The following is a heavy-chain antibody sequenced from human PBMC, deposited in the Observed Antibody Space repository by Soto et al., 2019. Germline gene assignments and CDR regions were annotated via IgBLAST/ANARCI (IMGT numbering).Heavy chain of an antibody. CDR2: IYYSGST. CDR1: GGSISSGGYY. Sequence: PSETLSLTCTVSGGSISSGGYYWSWIRQHPGKGLEWIGYIYYSGSTYYNPSLKSRVTISVDTSKNQFSLKLSSVTAADTAVYYCARVSSSWHWGWLDPWGQGTLVTVSS. D-gene: IGHD6-13*01. J-gene: IGHJ5*02. V-gene: IGHV4-31*03. CDR3: ARVSSSWHWGWLDP.